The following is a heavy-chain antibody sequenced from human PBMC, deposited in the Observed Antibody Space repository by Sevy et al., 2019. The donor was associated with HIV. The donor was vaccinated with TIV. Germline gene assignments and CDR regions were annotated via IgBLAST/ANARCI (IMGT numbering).Heavy chain of an antibody. J-gene: IGHJ4*02. CDR1: GFTFSKYW. Sequence: GGSLRLSCAASGFTFSKYWMGWVRQAPGKGLEWVANIKQDAGQNYYVDSVKGRFTISSDNVKNSRYLQMNSLRAKDTAVYFCARDDGNYYFHYWGQGTLVTVSS. CDR2: IKQDAGQN. D-gene: IGHD1-7*01. V-gene: IGHV3-7*01. CDR3: ARDDGNYYFHY.